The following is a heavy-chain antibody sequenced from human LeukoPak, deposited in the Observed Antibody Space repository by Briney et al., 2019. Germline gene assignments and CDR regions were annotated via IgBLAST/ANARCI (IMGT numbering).Heavy chain of an antibody. V-gene: IGHV3-66*02. Sequence: GGSLRLSCAASGFTVSNNHMSWVRQAPGKGLEWVSLTYTDTSAYYADSVKGRFTISRDNSESTLNLQMNSLRVEDTAVYYCARESWGPVGPWGQGTLVTVSS. CDR2: TYTDTSA. J-gene: IGHJ5*02. D-gene: IGHD3-16*01. CDR3: ARESWGPVGP. CDR1: GFTVSNNH.